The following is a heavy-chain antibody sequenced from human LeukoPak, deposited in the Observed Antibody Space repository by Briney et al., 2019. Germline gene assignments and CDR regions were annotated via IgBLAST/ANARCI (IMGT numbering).Heavy chain of an antibody. CDR2: TYYRSKWYN. D-gene: IGHD6-19*01. CDR1: GDSVSSNSAA. J-gene: IGHJ4*02. CDR3: ARSGSGGWIDY. V-gene: IGHV6-1*01. Sequence: SQTLSLTCAISGDSVSSNSAAWNWMRQSPSRGLEWLGRTYYRSKWYNGYAVFVKSRISVNPDTSKNQFSLQLNSVTSEDTAVYYCARSGSGGWIDYWGQGTLVTVSS.